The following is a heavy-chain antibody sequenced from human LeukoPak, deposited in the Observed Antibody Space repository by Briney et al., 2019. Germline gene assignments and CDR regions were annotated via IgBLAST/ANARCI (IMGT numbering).Heavy chain of an antibody. V-gene: IGHV3-21*01. Sequence: GGSLRLSCAASGFTFSSYSMNWVRQAPGKGLEWVSSISSSSSYIYYADSVKGRFTISRDNAKNSLYLQMNSLRAEDTAVYYCARAKTIFGDYMDVWGKGTTVTVSS. CDR1: GFTFSSYS. D-gene: IGHD3-3*01. J-gene: IGHJ6*03. CDR3: ARAKTIFGDYMDV. CDR2: ISSSSSYI.